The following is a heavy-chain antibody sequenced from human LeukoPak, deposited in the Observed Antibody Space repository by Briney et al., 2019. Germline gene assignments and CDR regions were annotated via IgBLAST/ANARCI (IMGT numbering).Heavy chain of an antibody. D-gene: IGHD6-13*01. Sequence: PGGSLRLSCAASGFTFSSYSMNWVRQAPGKGLEWVSSISSSSSYIYYADSVKGRFTISRDNAKNSLYLQMNSLRAEDTAVYYCARDPIAAAGIDYWGQGTLVTVSS. CDR2: ISSSSSYI. CDR3: ARDPIAAAGIDY. V-gene: IGHV3-21*01. J-gene: IGHJ4*02. CDR1: GFTFSSYS.